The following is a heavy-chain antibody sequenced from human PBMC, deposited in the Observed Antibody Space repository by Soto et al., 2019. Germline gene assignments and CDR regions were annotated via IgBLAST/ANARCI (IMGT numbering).Heavy chain of an antibody. V-gene: IGHV4-30-4*01. Sequence: SETLSLTCTVSGGSISSGDYYWSWIRHPPGKGLEWIGYIYYSGSTHYNPSLKSRVTISVDTSKNQFSLKLSSVTAADTAVYYCARERPDGARLDPWGQGTLVTVSS. CDR1: GGSISSGDYY. CDR2: IYYSGST. CDR3: ARERPDGARLDP. D-gene: IGHD6-6*01. J-gene: IGHJ5*02.